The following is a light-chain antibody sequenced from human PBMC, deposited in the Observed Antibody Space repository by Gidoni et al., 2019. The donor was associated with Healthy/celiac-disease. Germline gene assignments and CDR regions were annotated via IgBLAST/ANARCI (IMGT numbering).Light chain of an antibody. J-gene: IGLJ3*02. CDR1: SSNIGAGYD. V-gene: IGLV1-40*01. CDR3: QSYDSTRSGSV. CDR2: GNT. Sequence: QYVPTQPPSASGAPGPGGTISCPGSSSNIGAGYDVHWYQQLPGTAPNLLIYGNTNRHSGVPDRFPGSKSATAASLAITGIQAEDEAVYHCQSYDSTRSGSVFGGGTKLTVL.